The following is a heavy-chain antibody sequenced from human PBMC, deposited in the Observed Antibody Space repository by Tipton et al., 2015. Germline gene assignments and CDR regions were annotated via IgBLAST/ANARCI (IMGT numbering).Heavy chain of an antibody. V-gene: IGHV3-48*02. CDR1: GFTFSSYA. Sequence: SLRLSCAASGFTFSSYAMNWVRQAPGKGLEWVSHISGSGGSTYYADSVKGRFTVSRDNAKNSLYLQMNSLRDEDTAVYYCTRPTTGTAPFDYWGRGTQVTVSS. CDR2: ISGSGGST. D-gene: IGHD4-17*01. J-gene: IGHJ4*02. CDR3: TRPTTGTAPFDY.